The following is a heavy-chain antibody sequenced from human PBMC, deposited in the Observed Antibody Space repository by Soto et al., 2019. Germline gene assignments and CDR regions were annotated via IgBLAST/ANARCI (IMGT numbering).Heavy chain of an antibody. D-gene: IGHD3-3*01. CDR1: GGSFSGYY. CDR3: ARARYDFWSDLYGMDV. Sequence: SETLSLTCAVYGGSFSGYYWSWIRQPPGKGLEWIGEINHSGSTNYNPSLKSRVTISVDTSKNQFSLKLSSVTAADTAVYYCARARYDFWSDLYGMDVWGQGTTVTVSS. CDR2: INHSGST. V-gene: IGHV4-34*01. J-gene: IGHJ6*02.